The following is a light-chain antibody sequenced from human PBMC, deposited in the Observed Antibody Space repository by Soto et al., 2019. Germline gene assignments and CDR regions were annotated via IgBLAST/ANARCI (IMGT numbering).Light chain of an antibody. Sequence: EIVFTQSPATLSLSPGERATLSCRASQSVSSYLAWYQQKPGQAPRLLIYDASNRATGIPARFSGSGSGTDFTLTISSLQSDDYANYYCLQYNGYYRTFGQGTKVEIK. CDR3: LQYNGYYRT. CDR2: DAS. CDR1: QSVSSY. J-gene: IGKJ1*01. V-gene: IGKV3-11*01.